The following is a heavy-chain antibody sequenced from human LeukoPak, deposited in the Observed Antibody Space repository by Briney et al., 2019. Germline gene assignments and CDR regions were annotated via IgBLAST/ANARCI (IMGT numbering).Heavy chain of an antibody. J-gene: IGHJ4*02. Sequence: GGSLELSCAASGFTFSNAWMSWVRQAPGKGLEWVGRIKSKTDGGTTDYTAPVKGRFTISRDDSKNTLYLQVNSLKTEDTAVYYCTTDYDILPLQDWGQGTLVTVSS. CDR3: TTDYDILPLQD. CDR2: IKSKTDGGTT. V-gene: IGHV3-15*01. CDR1: GFTFSNAW. D-gene: IGHD3-9*01.